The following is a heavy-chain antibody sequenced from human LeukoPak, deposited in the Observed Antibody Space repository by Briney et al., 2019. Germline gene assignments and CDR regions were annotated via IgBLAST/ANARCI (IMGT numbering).Heavy chain of an antibody. CDR1: GFTFSSYA. Sequence: GGSLRLSCAASGFTFSSYAMSWVRQAPGKGLEWVSAISGSGGSSYYADSVKGRFTVSRDNSKNTLYLQMNSLRAEDTAVYYCAKRGYCSGGSCYGEYFQHWGQGTLVTVSS. V-gene: IGHV3-23*01. CDR3: AKRGYCSGGSCYGEYFQH. CDR2: ISGSGGSS. J-gene: IGHJ1*01. D-gene: IGHD2-15*01.